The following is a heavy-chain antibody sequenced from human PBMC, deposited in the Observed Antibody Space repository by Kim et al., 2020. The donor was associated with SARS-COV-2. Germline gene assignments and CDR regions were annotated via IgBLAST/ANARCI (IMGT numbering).Heavy chain of an antibody. CDR3: AREQGWWIGLQDYYYGMDV. J-gene: IGHJ6*02. CDR1: GGTFSSYA. V-gene: IGHV1-69*04. D-gene: IGHD2-15*01. CDR2: IIPILGIA. Sequence: SVKVSCKASGGTFSSYAISWVRQAPGQGLEWMGRIIPILGIANYAQKFQGRVTNTADKSTSTAYMELSSLRSEDTAVYYCAREQGWWIGLQDYYYGMDVWGQGTTVTVSS.